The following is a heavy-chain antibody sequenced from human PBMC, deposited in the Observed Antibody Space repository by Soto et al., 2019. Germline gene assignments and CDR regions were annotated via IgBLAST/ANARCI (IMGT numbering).Heavy chain of an antibody. D-gene: IGHD3-10*01. V-gene: IGHV3-48*03. CDR3: ARGFGRFNY. CDR1: GFTFNDFE. J-gene: IGHJ4*02. CDR2: IDGSGTTK. Sequence: EVQLLESGGGLVQPGGSLRLSCGVSGFTFNDFEMNWVRQAPGKGLEWLAYIDGSGTTKKYADSVRGRFTISRDNPNNSLFLQMCSLRAADTAISFCARGFGRFNYWGQGTLVSVSS.